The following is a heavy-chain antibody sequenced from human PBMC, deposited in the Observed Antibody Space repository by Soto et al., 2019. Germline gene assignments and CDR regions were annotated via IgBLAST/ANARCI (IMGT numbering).Heavy chain of an antibody. CDR2: INDSGNS. V-gene: IGHV4-34*01. CDR3: ARARSSVPSRRGIGYYGMDV. J-gene: IGHJ6*02. Sequence: PSETLSLTCVVSHESFDAYYWSWVRQPPGKGLEWIGEINDSGNSHSNPSLKSRVTMSVDMSKNQFSLNLSSVTAADTAVYYCARARSSVPSRRGIGYYGMDVWGQGTTVTASS. D-gene: IGHD3-10*01. CDR1: HESFDAYY.